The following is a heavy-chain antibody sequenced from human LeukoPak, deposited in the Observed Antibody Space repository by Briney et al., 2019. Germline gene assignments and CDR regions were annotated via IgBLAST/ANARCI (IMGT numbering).Heavy chain of an antibody. CDR3: AKMSGDCSTTTCSNFDY. D-gene: IGHD2-2*01. J-gene: IGHJ4*02. CDR2: IVGSGGAT. Sequence: GGSLRLSCAASGFTFSSYAMTWVRQAPGKGLEWVSRIVGSGGATYYEDSVKGRFTISRDNSKNTVYLQMNSLRAEDTAVYYCAKMSGDCSTTTCSNFDYWGQGTLVTVSS. V-gene: IGHV3-23*01. CDR1: GFTFSSYA.